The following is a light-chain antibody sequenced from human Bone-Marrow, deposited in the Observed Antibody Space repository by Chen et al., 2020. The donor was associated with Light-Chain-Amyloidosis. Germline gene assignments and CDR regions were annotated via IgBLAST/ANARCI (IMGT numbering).Light chain of an antibody. J-gene: IGKJ4*01. CDR1: QTISSNY. V-gene: IGKV3-20*01. CDR2: GSS. CDR3: QQYGTSPLT. Sequence: EIVLTQSPGTLSLSPGKGANLSCRASQTISSNYLTWYQQKFGQAPSLLIYGSSSWATGIPDRFTGSGSGTDFTLTINRLEPEDFAMYYCQQYGTSPLTFGGGTKGEIK.